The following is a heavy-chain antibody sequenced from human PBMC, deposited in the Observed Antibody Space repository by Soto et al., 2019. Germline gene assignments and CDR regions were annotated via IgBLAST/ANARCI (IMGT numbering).Heavy chain of an antibody. Sequence: PWGSLRPSCSASGFTFSSYSMNWVRQAPGKGLEWVSSISSSSSYIYYADSVKGRFTISRDNAKNSLYLQMNSLRAEDTAVYYCALGDYDILTGYYSWGQGTLVTVSS. V-gene: IGHV3-21*01. D-gene: IGHD3-9*01. CDR3: ALGDYDILTGYYS. CDR2: ISSSSSYI. J-gene: IGHJ4*02. CDR1: GFTFSSYS.